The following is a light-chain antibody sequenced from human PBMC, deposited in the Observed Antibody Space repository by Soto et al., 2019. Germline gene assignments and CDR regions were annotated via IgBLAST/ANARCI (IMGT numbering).Light chain of an antibody. J-gene: IGLJ1*01. Sequence: QSALTQPASVSGSPGQSIIISCSGGISDVGGYNLVSWYQHHPDKAPKVIIYEGTKRPSGVSTRFSGSKSGNTASLTISGLQAEDEADYYCCSYAGGRTYVFGSGTKLTV. CDR2: EGT. CDR1: ISDVGGYNL. V-gene: IGLV2-23*01. CDR3: CSYAGGRTYV.